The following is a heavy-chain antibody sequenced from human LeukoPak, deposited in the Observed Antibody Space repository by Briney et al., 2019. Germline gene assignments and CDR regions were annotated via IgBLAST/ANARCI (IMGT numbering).Heavy chain of an antibody. CDR3: ARDLVAVAATFDY. V-gene: IGHV3-48*03. CDR1: GFXFSSYK. J-gene: IGHJ4*02. Sequence: GGSLRLSCAASGFXFSSYKINWVRQAPGRGLEWVSYISSSGSTIYYADSVKGRFTISRDNAKNSLYLQMNSLRAEDTAVYYCARDLVAVAATFDYWGQGTLVTVSS. D-gene: IGHD6-19*01. CDR2: ISSSGSTI.